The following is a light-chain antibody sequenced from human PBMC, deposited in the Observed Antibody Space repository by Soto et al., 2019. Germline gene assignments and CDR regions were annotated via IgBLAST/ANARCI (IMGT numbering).Light chain of an antibody. J-gene: IGKJ4*01. CDR3: QQAATFPLT. CDR2: GVS. CDR1: QSLSRN. Sequence: EIVMTQSPTTLSVSPGERATLSCRASQSLSRNLAWYQQRPGQAPRLLIYGVSIRATGVPARFSGSESGTEFTLTISSLQSEDFATYYCQQAATFPLTFGGGTDVEI. V-gene: IGKV3-15*01.